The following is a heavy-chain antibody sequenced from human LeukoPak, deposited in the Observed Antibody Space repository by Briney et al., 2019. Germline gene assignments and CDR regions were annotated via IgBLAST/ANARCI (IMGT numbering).Heavy chain of an antibody. V-gene: IGHV1-46*01. J-gene: IGHJ4*02. CDR1: GYTFTSYY. Sequence: SSVKVSCKASGYTFTSYYMHWVRQAPGQGLEWMGIINPSGGSTSYAQKFQGRVTMTRDMSTSTVYMELSSLRSEDTAVYYCASGRYSSGWYGYFDYWGQGTLVTVSS. CDR2: INPSGGST. D-gene: IGHD6-19*01. CDR3: ASGRYSSGWYGYFDY.